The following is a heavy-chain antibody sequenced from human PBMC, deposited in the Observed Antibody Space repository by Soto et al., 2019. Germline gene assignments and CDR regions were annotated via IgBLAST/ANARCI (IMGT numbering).Heavy chain of an antibody. CDR3: ARYYGSGSYYYYYGMDV. Sequence: ASVKVSCKASGYTFTSYGISWVRQAPGQGLEWMGWISAYNGNTNYAQKLQGRVTMTTDTPTSTAYMELRSLRSDDTAVYYCARYYGSGSYYYYYGMDVWGQGTTVTVSS. CDR1: GYTFTSYG. V-gene: IGHV1-18*01. J-gene: IGHJ6*02. D-gene: IGHD3-10*01. CDR2: ISAYNGNT.